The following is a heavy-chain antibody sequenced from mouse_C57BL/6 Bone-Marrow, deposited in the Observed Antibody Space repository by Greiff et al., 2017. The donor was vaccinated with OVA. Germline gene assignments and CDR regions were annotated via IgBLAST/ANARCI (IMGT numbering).Heavy chain of an antibody. Sequence: EVKLMESGGGLVKPGGSLKLSCAASGFTFSSYAMSWVRQTPEKRLEWVATISDGGSYTYYPDNVKGRFTISRDNAKNNLYLQMSHLKSEDTAMYYCAREAYYGSSYHWYFDVWGTGTTVTVSS. D-gene: IGHD1-1*01. CDR1: GFTFSSYA. CDR3: AREAYYGSSYHWYFDV. V-gene: IGHV5-4*01. CDR2: ISDGGSYT. J-gene: IGHJ1*03.